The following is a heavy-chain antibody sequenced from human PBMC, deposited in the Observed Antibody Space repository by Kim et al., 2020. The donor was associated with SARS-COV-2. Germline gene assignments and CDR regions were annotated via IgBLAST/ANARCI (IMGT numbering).Heavy chain of an antibody. CDR1: GFTFREYW. J-gene: IGHJ1*01. V-gene: IGHV5-51*01. CDR3: ARTLCAGGSCFSPYF. Sequence: GESLKISCQGSGFTFREYWIAWVRQMPGKGLECMGIIYPGDSETKYSPSFQGQVTISADKSINTAYLQWSSLTDSDTAIYYCARTLCAGGSCFSPYF. CDR2: IYPGDSET. D-gene: IGHD2-15*01.